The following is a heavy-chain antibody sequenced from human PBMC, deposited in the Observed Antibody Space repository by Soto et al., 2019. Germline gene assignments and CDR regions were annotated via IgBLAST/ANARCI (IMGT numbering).Heavy chain of an antibody. CDR2: IYHSGST. CDR1: GGSISSSNW. J-gene: IGHJ6*02. V-gene: IGHV4-4*02. Sequence: QVQLQESGPGLVKPSGTLSLTCAVSGGSISSSNWWSWVRQYPGKGLEWVGEIYHSGSTNYSPSLKSRVTISVAKSKNQFSLKLNSVTAADTAVYYCARGPGGSGYYTPCSYYYAMDVWGQGTTVTVSS. CDR3: ARGPGGSGYYTPCSYYYAMDV. D-gene: IGHD3-3*01.